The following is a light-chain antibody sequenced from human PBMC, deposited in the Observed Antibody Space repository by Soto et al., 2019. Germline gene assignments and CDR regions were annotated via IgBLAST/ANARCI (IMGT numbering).Light chain of an antibody. V-gene: IGLV2-14*03. CDR1: SSDVGGYNY. CDR2: EVT. CDR3: GSYTSNNTLV. J-gene: IGLJ1*01. Sequence: QSALTQPASVSGSPGQSITISCTGTSSDVGGYNYVSWYQQHPGKAPKLLIYEVTYRPSGVSNRFSGTKSGNTPSLTISGLQAEDEADYFCGSYTSNNTLVFGTGTKLTVL.